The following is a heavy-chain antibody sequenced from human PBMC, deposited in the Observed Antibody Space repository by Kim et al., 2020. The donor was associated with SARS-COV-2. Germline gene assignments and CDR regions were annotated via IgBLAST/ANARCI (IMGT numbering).Heavy chain of an antibody. V-gene: IGHV4-4*09. CDR2: IYSSGST. J-gene: IGHJ3*02. CDR3: ARGRKPRYGSAYAI. Sequence: SETLSLTCSVSGDSIIDYYWSWIRQPPGKELEFIGYIYSSGSTTYSPSLKSRVTMSVDTSKNHFSLTLNSVTAADTALYFCARGRKPRYGSAYAIWGQGT. CDR1: GDSIIDYY. D-gene: IGHD2-21*01.